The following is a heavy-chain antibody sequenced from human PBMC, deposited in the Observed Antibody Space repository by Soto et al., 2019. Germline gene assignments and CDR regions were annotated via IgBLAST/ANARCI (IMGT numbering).Heavy chain of an antibody. CDR3: AKDRASVADRPRFDP. Sequence: QPGGSLRLSCAASGFTFTSYALSWVRQPPGKGLEWVSSISGGGGYTYYADSVKGRFSISKDNSKNTLYLQMNGLRTEDTAIYYCAKDRASVADRPRFDPWGRGTLVTVSS. CDR2: ISGGGGYT. CDR1: GFTFTSYA. J-gene: IGHJ5*02. V-gene: IGHV3-23*01. D-gene: IGHD2-15*01.